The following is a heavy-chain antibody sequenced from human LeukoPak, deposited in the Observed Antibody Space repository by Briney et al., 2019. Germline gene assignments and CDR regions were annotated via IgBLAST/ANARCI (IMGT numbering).Heavy chain of an antibody. V-gene: IGHV4-31*03. D-gene: IGHD6-13*01. CDR2: IYYSGST. CDR1: GGSISSGGYY. Sequence: SQTPSLTCTVSGGSISSGGYYWSWIRQHPGKGLEWIGYIYYSGSTYYNPSLKSRVTISVDTSKNHFSLKLTSVTAADTAVYYCARHWRAAGSGDWFDPWGQGTLVTVSS. J-gene: IGHJ5*02. CDR3: ARHWRAAGSGDWFDP.